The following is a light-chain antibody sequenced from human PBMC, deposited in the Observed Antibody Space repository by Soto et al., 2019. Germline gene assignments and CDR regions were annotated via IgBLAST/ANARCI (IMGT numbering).Light chain of an antibody. J-gene: IGLJ3*02. Sequence: QSALTQPASVSGSPGQSITISCTGTSSDVGAYNSVSWYQQHPGRAPKLMIYDVSNRPLGVSYRFSGSKSGDTASLTISGLQAEDEADYYCSSYTRSNIRVFGGGTKVTVL. CDR1: SSDVGAYNS. V-gene: IGLV2-14*01. CDR3: SSYTRSNIRV. CDR2: DVS.